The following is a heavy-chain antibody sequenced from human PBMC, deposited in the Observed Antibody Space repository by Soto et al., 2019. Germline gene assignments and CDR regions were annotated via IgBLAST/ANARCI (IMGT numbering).Heavy chain of an antibody. Sequence: ASVNVSCKASGYTFTSYYMHWVRQAPGQGLEWMGIINPSGGSTSYAQKFQGRVTMTRDTSTSTVYMELSSLRSEDTAVYYCARRQMATMDFDYWGQGTLVTVSS. CDR1: GYTFTSYY. CDR3: ARRQMATMDFDY. V-gene: IGHV1-46*01. D-gene: IGHD5-12*01. CDR2: INPSGGST. J-gene: IGHJ4*02.